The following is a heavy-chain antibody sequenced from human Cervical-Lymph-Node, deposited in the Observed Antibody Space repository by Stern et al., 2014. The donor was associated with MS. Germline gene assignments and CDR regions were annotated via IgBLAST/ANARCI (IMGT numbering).Heavy chain of an antibody. CDR2: INHSGST. CDR3: ARIFWSGYPRGGGLDV. D-gene: IGHD3-3*01. CDR1: GGSFGGYY. J-gene: IGHJ6*02. Sequence: QVQLQQWGAGLLKPSETLSLTCAVYGGSFGGYYLTWIRQTPGKGLEWIGAINHSGSTKYNPSLKRVLRMSLDTYKKQFSLILNRVTDADTALYYCARIFWSGYPRGGGLDVWGQGTTVTVSS. V-gene: IGHV4-34*01.